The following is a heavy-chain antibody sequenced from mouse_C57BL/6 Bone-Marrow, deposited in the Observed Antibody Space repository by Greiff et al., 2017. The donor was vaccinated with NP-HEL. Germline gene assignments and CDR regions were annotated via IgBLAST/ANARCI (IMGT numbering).Heavy chain of an antibody. Sequence: QVQLKQPGAELVKPGASVKLSCKASGYTFTSYWMHWVKQRPGQGLEWIGMIHPNSGSTNYNEKFKSKATLTVDKSSSTAYMQLSSLTSEDSAVYYCARERDGYYEGAMDYWGQGTSVTVSS. CDR2: IHPNSGST. CDR3: ARERDGYYEGAMDY. CDR1: GYTFTSYW. V-gene: IGHV1-64*01. J-gene: IGHJ4*01. D-gene: IGHD2-3*01.